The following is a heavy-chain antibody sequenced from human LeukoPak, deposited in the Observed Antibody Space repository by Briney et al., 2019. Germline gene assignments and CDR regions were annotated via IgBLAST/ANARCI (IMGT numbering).Heavy chain of an antibody. Sequence: GRSLRLSCAASGFTFDDYAMHWVRQAPGKGLEWVSGISWNSGSIGYADSVKGRFTISRDNAKNSLYLQMNSLRAEDTALYYCAKATADYGDYDAFDIWGQGTMVTVSS. D-gene: IGHD4-17*01. V-gene: IGHV3-9*01. J-gene: IGHJ3*02. CDR2: ISWNSGSI. CDR3: AKATADYGDYDAFDI. CDR1: GFTFDDYA.